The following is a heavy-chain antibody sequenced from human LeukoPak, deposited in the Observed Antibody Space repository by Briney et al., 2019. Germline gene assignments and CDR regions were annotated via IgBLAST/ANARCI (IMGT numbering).Heavy chain of an antibody. CDR2: ISGYNGNT. CDR1: GYTFISYG. J-gene: IGHJ5*02. Sequence: ASVKVSCKASGYTFISYGISWVRQAPGQGLEWMGWISGYNGNTNYAQNLQGRVTMTTDTSTSTAYMELRSLRSDDTAMYYCARLRNYYDSSGYYFFIPNWFDPWGQGTLVTVSS. CDR3: ARLRNYYDSSGYYFFIPNWFDP. V-gene: IGHV1-18*01. D-gene: IGHD3-22*01.